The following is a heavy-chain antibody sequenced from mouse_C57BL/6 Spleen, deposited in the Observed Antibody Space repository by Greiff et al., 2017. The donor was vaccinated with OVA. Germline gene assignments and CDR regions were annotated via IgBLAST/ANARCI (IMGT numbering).Heavy chain of an antibody. Sequence: VQLQQSGAELVMPGASVKLSCKASGYTFTSYWMHWVKQRPGQGLEWIGEIDPSDSYTNYNQKFKGKSTLTVDKSSSTAYMQLSSLTSEDSAVYYCAYSTYYYAMDYWGQGTSVTVSS. J-gene: IGHJ4*01. CDR1: GYTFTSYW. CDR3: AYSTYYYAMDY. V-gene: IGHV1-69*01. CDR2: IDPSDSYT. D-gene: IGHD2-5*01.